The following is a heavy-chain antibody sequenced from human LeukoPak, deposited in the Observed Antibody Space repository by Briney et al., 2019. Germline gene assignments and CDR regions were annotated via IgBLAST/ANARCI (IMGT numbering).Heavy chain of an antibody. CDR3: AKAGAVVVVAAKYFDY. Sequence: GGSLRLSCAASGFTFSSYAMSWVRQAPGKGLEWVSAISGSGGSTYYADSVKGRFTISRDNSKNTLYLQMNSLRAEDTAVYYCAKAGAVVVVAAKYFDYWGQGTLVTVTS. CDR1: GFTFSSYA. D-gene: IGHD2-15*01. V-gene: IGHV3-23*01. J-gene: IGHJ4*02. CDR2: ISGSGGST.